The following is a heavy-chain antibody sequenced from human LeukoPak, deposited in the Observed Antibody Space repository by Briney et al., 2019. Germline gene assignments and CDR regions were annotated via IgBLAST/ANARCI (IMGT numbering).Heavy chain of an antibody. V-gene: IGHV4-59*08. J-gene: IGHJ5*02. CDR1: GGSISSYY. D-gene: IGHD6-13*01. Sequence: SETLSLTCTVSGGSISSYYWGWIRQPPGKGLEWIGYIYYSGNTNYNPSLKSRVTISVDTSKNQFSLKLSSVTAADTAVYYCASSGYTSSWYLDWFDPWRQGTLVTVSS. CDR3: ASSGYTSSWYLDWFDP. CDR2: IYYSGNT.